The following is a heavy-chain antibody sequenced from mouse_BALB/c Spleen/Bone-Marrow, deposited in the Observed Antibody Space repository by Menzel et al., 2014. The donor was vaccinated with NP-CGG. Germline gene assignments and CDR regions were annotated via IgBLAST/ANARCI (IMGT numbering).Heavy chain of an antibody. V-gene: IGHV2-6-7*01. D-gene: IGHD1-2*01. Sequence: VQVVESGPGLVAPSQSLSITCTVSGFSLTGFGVNWVRQPPGKGLEWLGMIWGDGSTDYNSALKSRLSISKDNSKSQVFLKMNSLQTDDTARYYCARDHYYGYFDYWGQGTTLTVSS. J-gene: IGHJ2*01. CDR3: ARDHYYGYFDY. CDR2: IWGDGST. CDR1: GFSLTGFG.